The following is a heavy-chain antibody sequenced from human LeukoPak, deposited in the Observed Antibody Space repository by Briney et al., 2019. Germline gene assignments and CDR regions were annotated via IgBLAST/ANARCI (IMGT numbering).Heavy chain of an antibody. CDR2: IYYSGST. Sequence: SQTLSLTCTVSGGSISSGGYYWSWIRQHPGKGLEWIGYIYYSGSTYYNPSLKSRVTISVDTSKNQFSLKLSSVTAADTAVYYCAREGIVVVPAAMGGAFDIWGQGTMVTVSS. D-gene: IGHD2-2*01. CDR1: GGSISSGGYY. J-gene: IGHJ3*02. CDR3: AREGIVVVPAAMGGAFDI. V-gene: IGHV4-31*03.